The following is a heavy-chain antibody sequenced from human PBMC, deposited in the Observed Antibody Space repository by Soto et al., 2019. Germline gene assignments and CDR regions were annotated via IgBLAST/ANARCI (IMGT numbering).Heavy chain of an antibody. D-gene: IGHD6-13*01. CDR1: GFTFDDYA. J-gene: IGHJ6*02. V-gene: IGHV3-9*01. CDR2: ISWNSGSI. CDR3: AKGIAAAGPGTDYYYYGMDV. Sequence: GGSLRLSCAASGFTFDDYAMHWVRQAPGKGLEWVSGISWNSGSIGYADSVKGRFTISRDNAKNSLYLQMNSLRAEDTALYYCAKGIAAAGPGTDYYYYGMDVWGQGTTVTVSS.